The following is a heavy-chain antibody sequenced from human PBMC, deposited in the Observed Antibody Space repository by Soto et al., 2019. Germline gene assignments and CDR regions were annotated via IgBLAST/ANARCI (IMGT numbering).Heavy chain of an antibody. CDR3: ASSRYSNYPAYWFDP. J-gene: IGHJ5*02. V-gene: IGHV1-18*01. CDR2: ISAYNGNT. D-gene: IGHD4-4*01. Sequence: GASVKVSCKASGYTFTSYGISWVRQAPGQGLEWMGWISAYNGNTNYAQKLQGRVTMTTDTSTSTAYMELRSLRSDDTAVYYWASSRYSNYPAYWFDPWGQGTLVTVSS. CDR1: GYTFTSYG.